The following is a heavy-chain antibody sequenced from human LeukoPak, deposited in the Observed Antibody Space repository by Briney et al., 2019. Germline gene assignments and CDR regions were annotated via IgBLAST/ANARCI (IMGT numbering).Heavy chain of an antibody. CDR3: TLYNY. CDR2: INPDNGNT. Sequence: GASVKVSCKASGYSFTNHDIHWVRQAPGQRLEWKGCINPDNGNTKYSQEFQGRVTITRDTSATTAYMELSSLRSEDMAVYYCTLYNYWGQGTLVTVSS. J-gene: IGHJ4*02. V-gene: IGHV1-3*03. D-gene: IGHD2-2*02. CDR1: GYSFTNHD.